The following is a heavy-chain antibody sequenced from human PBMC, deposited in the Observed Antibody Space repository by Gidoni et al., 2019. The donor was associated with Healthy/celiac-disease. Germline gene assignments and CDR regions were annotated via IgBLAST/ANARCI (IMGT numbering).Heavy chain of an antibody. J-gene: IGHJ4*02. CDR3: ARPDSPDYYFDY. CDR2: SSSSSSYL. Sequence: EVQLVESGAGLVKPGGSLSLFCAASGSPFSSCHLNWVRQAPGKGLEWVSSSSSSSSYLYYEDSVKGRFTITSDNAKNSLYLQMNRLSAEDTAVYYCARPDSPDYYFDYWGQGTLVTVSS. D-gene: IGHD3-22*01. CDR1: GSPFSSCH. V-gene: IGHV3-21*01.